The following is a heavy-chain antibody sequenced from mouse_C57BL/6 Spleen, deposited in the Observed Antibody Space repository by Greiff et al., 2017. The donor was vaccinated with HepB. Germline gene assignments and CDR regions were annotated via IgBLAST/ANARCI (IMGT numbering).Heavy chain of an antibody. Sequence: QVTLKESGPGILQSSQTLSLTCSFSGFSLSTSGMGVRWIRQPSGKGLEWLAHIYWDDDKRYNPSLKSRLTISKDTSRNQVFLKITSVDSADTATYYCARRALYGNYWYFDVWGTGTTVTVSS. J-gene: IGHJ1*03. CDR1: GFSLSTSGMG. CDR2: IYWDDDK. CDR3: ARRALYGNYWYFDV. D-gene: IGHD2-1*01. V-gene: IGHV8-12*01.